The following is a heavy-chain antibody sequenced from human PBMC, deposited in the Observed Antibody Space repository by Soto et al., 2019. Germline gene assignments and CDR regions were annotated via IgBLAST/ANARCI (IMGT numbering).Heavy chain of an antibody. CDR1: GFKFTDYY. V-gene: IGHV3-11*01. J-gene: IGHJ4*02. Sequence: QVQLVESGGGLVKPGGSLRLSCAASGFKFTDYYMSWVRQAPGKGPEWLSYISGSGDVIYYADFVKGRFTISRDNAKKSVFLQMRSLRADDTALYYCARAPDCGEGSCYRHFDLWGQGTRVAVSS. CDR3: ARAPDCGEGSCYRHFDL. D-gene: IGHD2-21*01. CDR2: ISGSGDVI.